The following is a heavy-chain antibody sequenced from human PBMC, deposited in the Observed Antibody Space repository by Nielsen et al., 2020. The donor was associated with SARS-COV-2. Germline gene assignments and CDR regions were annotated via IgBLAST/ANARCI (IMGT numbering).Heavy chain of an antibody. J-gene: IGHJ6*02. CDR2: ISYDGSNK. V-gene: IGHV3-30*18. CDR1: GFTFSSYG. CDR3: AQNSGGMNDYYYYGMDV. Sequence: GESLKISCAASGFTFSSYGMHWVRQAPGKGLEWVAVISYDGSNKYYADSVKGRFTISRDNSKNTLYLQMNSLRAEDTAVYYCAQNSGGMNDYYYYGMDVWGQGTTVTVSS. D-gene: IGHD3-10*01.